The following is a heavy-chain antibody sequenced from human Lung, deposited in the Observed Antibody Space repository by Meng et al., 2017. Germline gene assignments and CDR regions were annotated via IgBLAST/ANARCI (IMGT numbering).Heavy chain of an antibody. Sequence: GTLQEWGEGSLKPSETLSLTGVVSGGSFSDYYWSWIRQPPGKGLEWIGEINHSGSTNYNPSLESRATISVDTSQNNLSLKLSSVTAADSAVYYCARGPTTMAHDFDYWGQGTLVTVSS. CDR1: GGSFSDYY. J-gene: IGHJ4*02. V-gene: IGHV4-34*01. D-gene: IGHD4-11*01. CDR3: ARGPTTMAHDFDY. CDR2: INHSGST.